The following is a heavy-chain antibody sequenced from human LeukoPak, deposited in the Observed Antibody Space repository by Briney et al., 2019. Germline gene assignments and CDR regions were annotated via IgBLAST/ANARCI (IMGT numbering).Heavy chain of an antibody. V-gene: IGHV3-30*18. CDR2: ISYDGSNK. CDR1: GFTFSSYG. CDR3: AKDLQLGGPRSRNY. D-gene: IGHD6-6*01. Sequence: GGSLRLSCAASGFTFSSYGMHWVRQAPGKGLEWVAVISYDGSNKYYADSVKGRFTISRDNSKNTLYLQMNSLRAEDTAVYYCAKDLQLGGPRSRNYWGQGTLVTVSS. J-gene: IGHJ4*02.